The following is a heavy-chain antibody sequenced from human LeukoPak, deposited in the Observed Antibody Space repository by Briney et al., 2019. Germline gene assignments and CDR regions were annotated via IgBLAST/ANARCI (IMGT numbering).Heavy chain of an antibody. Sequence: ASVKVSCKVSGYTLTELSMHWVRQAPGKGLEWMGGFDPEDGETIYAQKFQGRVTMTEDTSTDTAYMELSSLRSEDTAVYYCATDYGVLDAFDIWGQGTMVTVSS. D-gene: IGHD4-17*01. J-gene: IGHJ3*02. CDR1: GYTLTELS. CDR3: ATDYGVLDAFDI. CDR2: FDPEDGET. V-gene: IGHV1-24*01.